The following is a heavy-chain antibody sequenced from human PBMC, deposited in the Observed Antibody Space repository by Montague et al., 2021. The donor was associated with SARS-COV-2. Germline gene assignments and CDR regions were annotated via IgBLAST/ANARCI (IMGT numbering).Heavy chain of an antibody. Sequence: SETLSLTCTVSGGSISSYYWSWIRQPPGKGLEWIGYLYYSGSTNYNPSXXGRVTISVDTSKNQFSLRLNSVTAADTAVYYCARHTPGYRYFYYLDVWGKGTTVTVSS. CDR3: ARHTPGYRYFYYLDV. V-gene: IGHV4-59*01. CDR1: GGSISSYY. D-gene: IGHD1-1*01. CDR2: LYYSGST. J-gene: IGHJ6*03.